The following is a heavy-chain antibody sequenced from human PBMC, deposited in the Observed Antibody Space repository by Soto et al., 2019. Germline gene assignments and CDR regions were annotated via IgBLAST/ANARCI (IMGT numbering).Heavy chain of an antibody. D-gene: IGHD6-19*01. Sequence: PSETLSLTCTVSGDSISSSSSYWGWIRQPPGKGLEWIGSIYYNGSTYYNPSLKIRVTISVDTSKNQLSLKLSSVTAADRAMYYCGRHGGSSVWYPRIYYYGLDVWGQGTTVPVSS. J-gene: IGHJ6*02. CDR2: IYYNGST. CDR1: GDSISSSSSY. CDR3: GRHGGSSVWYPRIYYYGLDV. V-gene: IGHV4-39*01.